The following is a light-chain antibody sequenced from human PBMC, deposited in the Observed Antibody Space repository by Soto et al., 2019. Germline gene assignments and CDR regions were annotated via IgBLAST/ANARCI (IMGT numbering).Light chain of an antibody. CDR1: QSVSSW. Sequence: DIQMTQSPATLSASVGDRVTITCRASQSVSSWLAWYQQKPGKAPMLLIYKASSLERGVPSRFSGSGSGTEFTLTISLLQPDDFATYCCQQYNSYPYTFGQGTKLEIK. CDR3: QQYNSYPYT. J-gene: IGKJ2*01. V-gene: IGKV1-5*03. CDR2: KAS.